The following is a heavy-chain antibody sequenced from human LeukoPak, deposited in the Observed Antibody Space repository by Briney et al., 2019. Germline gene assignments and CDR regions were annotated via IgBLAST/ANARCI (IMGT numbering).Heavy chain of an antibody. V-gene: IGHV1-18*01. J-gene: IGHJ4*02. Sequence: ASVKVSCKASGYTFTSYGISWVRQAPGQGLEWMGWISGYNSNPKYAQKFQGRVTMTTDTSTSTAYMELRGLTSDDTAVYYCARVRYQLLEYLDYWGQGTLVTVSS. CDR2: ISGYNSNP. CDR1: GYTFTSYG. CDR3: ARVRYQLLEYLDY. D-gene: IGHD2-2*01.